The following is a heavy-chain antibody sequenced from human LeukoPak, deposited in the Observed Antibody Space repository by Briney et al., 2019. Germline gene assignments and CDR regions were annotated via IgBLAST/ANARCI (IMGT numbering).Heavy chain of an antibody. CDR3: ARHLREAPVAAYFDY. V-gene: IGHV4-59*01. Sequence: SETLSLTCTVSGGSINNYYWSWIRQPPGKGLEWIGFIYYSGSTNYNPSLKSRVTISVDTSKNQFSLKLSSVTAADTAVYYCARHLREAPVAAYFDYWGQGTLVTVSS. CDR1: GGSINNYY. CDR2: IYYSGST. J-gene: IGHJ4*02.